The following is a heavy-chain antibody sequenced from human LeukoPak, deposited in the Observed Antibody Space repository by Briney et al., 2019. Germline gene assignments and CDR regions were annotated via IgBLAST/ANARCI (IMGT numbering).Heavy chain of an antibody. D-gene: IGHD2/OR15-2a*01. CDR3: ARDLNTGMDV. J-gene: IGHJ6*02. CDR2: IRGNSRFR. CDR1: GFTFSDYY. V-gene: IGHV3-11*05. Sequence: GGSLRLSCAASGFTFSDYYINWIRQAPGKGLEWLSYIRGNSRFREYADSVKGRFTISRDNAQNLLYLQMNNLRAEDTAVYYCARDLNTGMDVWGRGTTVTVSS.